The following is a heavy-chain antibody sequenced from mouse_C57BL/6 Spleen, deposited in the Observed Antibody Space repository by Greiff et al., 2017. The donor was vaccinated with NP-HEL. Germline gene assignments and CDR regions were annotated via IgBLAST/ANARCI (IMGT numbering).Heavy chain of an antibody. CDR2: IDPADCNT. Sequence: VQLQQSVAELVRPGASVKLSCTASGFNIKNTYMHWVKQRPEQGLEWIGRIDPADCNTQYAPKFPGKATITADPSSNTAYLQLSSLTSEDTAIYYCANGYCSSYVNAMDYWGQGTSVTVSS. D-gene: IGHD1-1*01. J-gene: IGHJ4*01. CDR3: ANGYCSSYVNAMDY. V-gene: IGHV14-3*01. CDR1: GFNIKNTY.